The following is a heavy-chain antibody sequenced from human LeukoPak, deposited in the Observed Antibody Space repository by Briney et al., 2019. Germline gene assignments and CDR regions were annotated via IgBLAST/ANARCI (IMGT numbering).Heavy chain of an antibody. V-gene: IGHV3-74*01. Sequence: GGSLRLSCAASGFTFSSHWMHWVRQAPGKGLVWVSLINSDGSSTSYADSVKGRFTISRDNAKNTLYLQMNSLRAEDTAVYYCARGEHLYLDYWGQGTLVTVSS. CDR2: INSDGSST. D-gene: IGHD3-3*02. CDR3: ARGEHLYLDY. J-gene: IGHJ4*02. CDR1: GFTFSSHW.